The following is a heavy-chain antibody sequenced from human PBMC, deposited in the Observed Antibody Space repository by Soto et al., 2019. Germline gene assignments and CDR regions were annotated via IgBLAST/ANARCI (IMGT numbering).Heavy chain of an antibody. Sequence: QVQLVESGGGVVQPGRSLRLSCGDSGFTFSRHNIHWVRQAPGKGLEWVAAVLYDGSNEYYADSVKGRFTISRDNSKNTMYLQMNSLRAEDTAVYYCAKGGFEYSGSFQDYLDVWGKGTTVTVS. CDR2: VLYDGSNE. D-gene: IGHD3-10*01. J-gene: IGHJ6*03. CDR3: AKGGFEYSGSFQDYLDV. V-gene: IGHV3-30*18. CDR1: GFTFSRHN.